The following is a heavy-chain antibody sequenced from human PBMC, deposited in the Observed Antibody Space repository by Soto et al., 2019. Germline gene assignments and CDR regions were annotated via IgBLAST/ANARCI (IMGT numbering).Heavy chain of an antibody. J-gene: IGHJ4*02. CDR2: IYYSGST. CDR3: AIDGGNSVYFDY. V-gene: IGHV4-30-4*01. D-gene: IGHD2-21*02. Sequence: QVQLQESGPGLVKPSQTLSLTCTVSGGSISSGDYSWSWIRQPPGKGLEWIGYIYYSGSTYYNPSRKSRVTISVDTSKNQFSLELSSVTAADTAVYYCAIDGGNSVYFDYWGQGTLVTVSS. CDR1: GGSISSGDYS.